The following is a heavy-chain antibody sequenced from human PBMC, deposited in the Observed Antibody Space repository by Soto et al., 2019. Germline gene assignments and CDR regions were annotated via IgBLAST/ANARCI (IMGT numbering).Heavy chain of an antibody. CDR1: GFTFSGYW. Sequence: EVQLVESGGGLVQPGGSRRLSCAASGFTFSGYWRHGVRQAPGKGLGWVSRINSDGSTTSYADSVRGRFTISRDNAKNTLYLQMNSLRAEDTAVYYCARVRTGNWYFDLWGRGALVTVSS. CDR3: ARVRTGNWYFDL. D-gene: IGHD1-1*01. V-gene: IGHV3-74*01. CDR2: INSDGSTT. J-gene: IGHJ2*01.